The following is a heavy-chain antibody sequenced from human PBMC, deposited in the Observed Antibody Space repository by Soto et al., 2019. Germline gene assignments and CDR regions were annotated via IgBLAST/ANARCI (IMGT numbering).Heavy chain of an antibody. CDR2: IWYDGSNK. CDR3: ARDRRYSGSYYGYFGY. Sequence: VQLVESGGGLIQPGGSLRLSCAASGFTFSSYGMHWVRQAPGKGLEWVAVIWYDGSNKYYADSVKGRFTISRDNSKNTLYLQMNSLRAEDTAVYYCARDRRYSGSYYGYFGYWGQGTLVTVSS. CDR1: GFTFSSYG. D-gene: IGHD1-26*01. V-gene: IGHV3-33*08. J-gene: IGHJ4*02.